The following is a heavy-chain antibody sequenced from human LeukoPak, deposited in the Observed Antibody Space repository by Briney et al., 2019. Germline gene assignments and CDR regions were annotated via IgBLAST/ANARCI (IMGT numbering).Heavy chain of an antibody. J-gene: IGHJ4*02. CDR3: AKGHHYGSGSYWV. V-gene: IGHV3-48*03. D-gene: IGHD3-10*01. CDR1: GFTFSSYE. CDR2: ISSSGSTI. Sequence: PGGSLRLSCAASGFTFSSYEMNWVRQAPGKGLEWVSYISSSGSTIYYADSVKGRFTISRDNAKNSLYLQMNSLRAEDTAVYYCAKGHHYGSGSYWVWGQGAQVTVSS.